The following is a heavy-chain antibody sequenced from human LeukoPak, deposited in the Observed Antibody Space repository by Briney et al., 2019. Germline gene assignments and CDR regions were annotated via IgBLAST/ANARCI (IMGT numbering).Heavy chain of an antibody. Sequence: GGSLRLSCAASGFTFSGYYMTWIRLAPGKGLEWVSYISSSGAHTDYANSVKGRFTISRDNAKSLLYLQMNSLRPEDTALYYCARDSSYFDTSGYFTPLDYWGQGTLVAVSS. J-gene: IGHJ4*02. D-gene: IGHD3-22*01. V-gene: IGHV3-11*06. CDR1: GFTFSGYY. CDR2: ISSSGAHT. CDR3: ARDSSYFDTSGYFTPLDY.